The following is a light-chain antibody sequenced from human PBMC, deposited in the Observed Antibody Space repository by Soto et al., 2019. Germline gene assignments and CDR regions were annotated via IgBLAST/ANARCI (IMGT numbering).Light chain of an antibody. V-gene: IGKV2-30*02. Sequence: DVVMTQSPLSLPVTLGQPASISCRSSQSLVHSDGNTYLNWFHQRTGQSPRRLIYVVSNRDSGVPDRFSRSGSGTDFTLRISRVEAEDVGVYYCMQGTHWPRTFGQGTRLEIK. CDR3: MQGTHWPRT. J-gene: IGKJ2*01. CDR2: VVS. CDR1: QSLVHSDGNTY.